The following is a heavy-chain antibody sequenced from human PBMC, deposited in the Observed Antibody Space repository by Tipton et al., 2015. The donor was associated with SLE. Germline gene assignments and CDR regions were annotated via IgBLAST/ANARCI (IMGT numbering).Heavy chain of an antibody. CDR1: GGSISRSNYY. V-gene: IGHV4-39*07. CDR3: VSRDYGDNWDFDL. J-gene: IGHJ2*01. CDR2: ISYSGNT. Sequence: TLSLTCTVSGGSISRSNYYWGWIRRPPGRGLEWIGTISYSGNTYYNPSLKSRLTISVDTSKNQFSLKLSSVTAADTAVYYCVSRDYGDNWDFDLWGRGTLVTVSS. D-gene: IGHD4-17*01.